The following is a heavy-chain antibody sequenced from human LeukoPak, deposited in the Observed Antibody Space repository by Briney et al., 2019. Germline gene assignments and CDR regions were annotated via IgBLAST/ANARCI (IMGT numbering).Heavy chain of an antibody. Sequence: ASAKVSCKASGYTFTSYGIGWVRQAPGQGLEWMGWISAYNGNTNYAQKIQGRVTMTTDTSTSTAYMELRSLRSDDTAVYYCASLKNSYDSSGYLVTDAFDIWGQGTMVTVSS. D-gene: IGHD3-22*01. V-gene: IGHV1-18*01. CDR3: ASLKNSYDSSGYLVTDAFDI. CDR2: ISAYNGNT. CDR1: GYTFTSYG. J-gene: IGHJ3*02.